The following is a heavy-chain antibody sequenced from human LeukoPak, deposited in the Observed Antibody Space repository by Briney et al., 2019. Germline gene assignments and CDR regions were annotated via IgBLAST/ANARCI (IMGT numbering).Heavy chain of an antibody. J-gene: IGHJ4*02. CDR2: INPNSGGT. CDR1: GSGFTCSS. D-gene: IGHD6-13*01. Sequence: ASVKVSLKGSGSGFTCSSIDWVRQGPGPGLEWMGWINPNSGGTNYAQKFQGRVTMTRDTSISTAYMELSSLRSDDTAVYYCARTSAYGSSWHSYWGQGTLVTVSS. V-gene: IGHV1-2*02. CDR3: ARTSAYGSSWHSY.